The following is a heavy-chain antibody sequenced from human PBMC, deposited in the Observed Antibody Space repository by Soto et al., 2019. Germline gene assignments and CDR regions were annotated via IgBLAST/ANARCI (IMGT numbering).Heavy chain of an antibody. CDR1: GYSFTTYG. Sequence: QFQLVQSGGEVKKPGASVKVSCKTSGYSFTTYGISWVRQAPGQGLDWMGWISAYNGNTNYAQKFQDRVTMPTDTSTNTAYMELRSLRSDDTAVYYCAREGPAPYYYYGLDVWGQGSTVTVSS. CDR2: ISAYNGNT. CDR3: AREGPAPYYYYGLDV. J-gene: IGHJ6*02. V-gene: IGHV1-18*01.